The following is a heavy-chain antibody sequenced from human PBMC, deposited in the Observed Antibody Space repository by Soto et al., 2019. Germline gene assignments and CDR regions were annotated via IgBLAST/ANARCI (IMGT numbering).Heavy chain of an antibody. CDR2: IIPIFGTA. J-gene: IGHJ6*02. V-gene: IGHV1-69*13. CDR3: ARGLWRGDYDFWRGYSAYWYYGMDV. CDR1: GGTFSSYA. Sequence: GASVKVSCKASGGTFSSYAISWVRQAPGQGLEWMGGIIPIFGTANYAQKFQGRVTITADESTSTAYMELSSLRSEDTAVYYCARGLWRGDYDFWRGYSAYWYYGMDVWGQGTTVTVSS. D-gene: IGHD3-3*01.